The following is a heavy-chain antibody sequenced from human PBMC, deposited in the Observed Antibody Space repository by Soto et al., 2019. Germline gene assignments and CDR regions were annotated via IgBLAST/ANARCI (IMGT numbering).Heavy chain of an antibody. CDR3: ARVASRSRLGVLSSRTPPPYFFDY. CDR2: ISYSGGT. J-gene: IGHJ4*02. CDR1: GGSVTSGAYY. D-gene: IGHD3-16*02. V-gene: IGHV4-61*08. Sequence: QVQLQESGPGLVKPSETLSLTCTVSGGSVTSGAYYWSWIRQPPGKGLEWIGHISYSGGTNYNPSLKSRVTMSVDTSRKQFSLKLTSVTAADTALYYCARVASRSRLGVLSSRTPPPYFFDYWGPGTLVAVSS.